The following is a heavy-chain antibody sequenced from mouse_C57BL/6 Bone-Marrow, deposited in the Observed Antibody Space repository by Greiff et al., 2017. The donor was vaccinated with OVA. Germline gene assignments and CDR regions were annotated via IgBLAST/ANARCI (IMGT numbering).Heavy chain of an antibody. Sequence: QVQLQQPGAELVMPGASVKLSCKASGYTFTSYSMHWVKQRPGQGLEWIGEIDPSDSYTNYNQKFKGKSTLTVDKSSSTAYMQLSSLTSEDSAVYYCARSYYYGGYFDVWGTGTTVTVSS. CDR1: GYTFTSYS. J-gene: IGHJ1*03. V-gene: IGHV1-69*01. D-gene: IGHD1-1*01. CDR3: ARSYYYGGYFDV. CDR2: IDPSDSYT.